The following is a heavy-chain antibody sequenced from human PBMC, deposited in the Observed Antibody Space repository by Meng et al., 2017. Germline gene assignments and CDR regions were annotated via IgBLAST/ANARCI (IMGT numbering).Heavy chain of an antibody. D-gene: IGHD3-10*01. CDR2: INHSGST. J-gene: IGHJ4*02. CDR1: GGSFSGYY. Sequence: SETLSLTCAVYGGSFSGYYWSWIRQPPGKWLEWIGEINHSGSTNYNPSLKSRVTISVDTSKTQFSLKLSSVTAAETAVYYCARGGGYITMVRGVILTADYFDYWGQGTLVTVSS. CDR3: ARGGGYITMVRGVILTADYFDY. V-gene: IGHV4-34*01.